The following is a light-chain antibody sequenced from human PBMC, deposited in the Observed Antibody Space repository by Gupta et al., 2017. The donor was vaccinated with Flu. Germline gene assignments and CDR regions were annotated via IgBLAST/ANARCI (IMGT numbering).Light chain of an antibody. V-gene: IGLV2-14*01. Sequence: QSALTQPASVSESPGQPITISCTGTSSDVGAYNYVSWCQHPPGKAPKLRIYEVTNRSSGVSNRFSGSKSGNTASLTISGLQAEDEDDYYCISFTRSSTWVFGGGTKLTVL. CDR2: EVT. J-gene: IGLJ3*02. CDR3: ISFTRSSTWV. CDR1: SSDVGAYNY.